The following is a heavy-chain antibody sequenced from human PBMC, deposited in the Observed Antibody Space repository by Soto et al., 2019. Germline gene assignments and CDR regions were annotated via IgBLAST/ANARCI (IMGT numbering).Heavy chain of an antibody. Sequence: EVQLVESGGGLVQPGGSLRPSCAASGFTFSSYSMNWVRQAPGKGLEWVSYISSSSSTIYYADSVKGRFTISRDNAKNSLYLQMNSLRAEDTAVYYCARAYPDYCSGGSCYSFDYWGQGTLVTVSS. J-gene: IGHJ4*02. CDR3: ARAYPDYCSGGSCYSFDY. CDR2: ISSSSSTI. D-gene: IGHD2-15*01. V-gene: IGHV3-48*01. CDR1: GFTFSSYS.